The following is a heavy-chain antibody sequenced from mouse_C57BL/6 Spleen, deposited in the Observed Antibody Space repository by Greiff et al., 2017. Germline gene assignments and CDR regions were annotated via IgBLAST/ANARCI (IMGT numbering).Heavy chain of an antibody. CDR3: ARVGLRQGDY. D-gene: IGHD2-4*01. Sequence: VQLQQSGAELVKPGASVQMSCKASGYTFTSYWINWVKQRPGQGLEWIGDIYPGSGSTNYNEKFQSKATLTVDTSSSTAYMQLSSLTSEDSAVYYSARVGLRQGDYWGQGTTLTVSS. CDR2: IYPGSGST. V-gene: IGHV1-55*01. J-gene: IGHJ2*01. CDR1: GYTFTSYW.